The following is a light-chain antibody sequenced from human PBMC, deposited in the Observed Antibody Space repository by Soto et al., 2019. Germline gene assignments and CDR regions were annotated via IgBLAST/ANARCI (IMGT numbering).Light chain of an antibody. CDR3: QQYVSAPIT. Sequence: EIVLTQSPGTLSLSPGERATLSCRASQSLSSNYLAWYQQKPGQAPRLLIYGVSSRATGVPVSFSGSGSGTDFTLTISRLEPEDFSLYYCQQYVSAPITFGQGTRLEMK. V-gene: IGKV3-20*01. CDR1: QSLSSNY. J-gene: IGKJ5*01. CDR2: GVS.